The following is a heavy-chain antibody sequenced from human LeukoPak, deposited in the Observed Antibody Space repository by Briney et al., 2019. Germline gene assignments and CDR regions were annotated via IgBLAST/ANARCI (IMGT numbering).Heavy chain of an antibody. J-gene: IGHJ4*02. V-gene: IGHV3-30*18. CDR2: ISYDGSNK. CDR3: AKDGALRTDYFDY. Sequence: GRSLRLSXXXSGFTFSSYGMHWVRQAPGKGLEWVAVISYDGSNKYYADSVKGRFTTSRDNSKNTLYLQMNSLRAEDTAVYYCAKDGALRTDYFDYWGQGTLVTVSS. CDR1: GFTFSSYG. D-gene: IGHD1-1*01.